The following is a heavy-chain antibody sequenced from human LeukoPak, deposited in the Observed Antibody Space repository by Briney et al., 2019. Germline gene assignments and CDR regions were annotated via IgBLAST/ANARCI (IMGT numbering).Heavy chain of an antibody. D-gene: IGHD3-3*01. V-gene: IGHV4-61*01. CDR1: GGSVSSGSYY. Sequence: SETLSLTCTVSGGSVSSGSYYWNWIRQPPGKGLEWIGYIFYSRSTNYNPSLKSRVTISVDTSKNQFSLKLSSVTAADTAVYYCARVNDFWSGYPLDYWGQGTLVTVSS. CDR2: IFYSRST. CDR3: ARVNDFWSGYPLDY. J-gene: IGHJ4*02.